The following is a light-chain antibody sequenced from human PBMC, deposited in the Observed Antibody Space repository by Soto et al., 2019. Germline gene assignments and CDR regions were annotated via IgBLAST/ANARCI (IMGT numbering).Light chain of an antibody. CDR3: HQFNNWPLT. V-gene: IGKV3-15*01. CDR1: RSVSNN. Sequence: EIVMTQSPATLSVSPGERASLSCRASRSVSNNLAWYQQKPGQAPRLLIYGASARATGIPARFSGSGSGTEFTLTISSLQSEDFAVYYCHQFNNWPLTFGGGTKVEIK. J-gene: IGKJ4*01. CDR2: GAS.